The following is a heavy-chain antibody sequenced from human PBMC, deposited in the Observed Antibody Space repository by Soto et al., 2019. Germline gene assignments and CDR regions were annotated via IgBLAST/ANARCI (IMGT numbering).Heavy chain of an antibody. D-gene: IGHD3-9*01. Sequence: GGSLRLSCVASGFSFSSYSMVWVRQAPGKGLEWVSYIFVDSSTIYYADSVKGRFTVSRDNAQNSLFLVMNSLRVEDTAVYYCARDKDWAFDYWGQGTLVTVS. V-gene: IGHV3-48*04. CDR1: GFSFSSYS. CDR2: IFVDSSTI. CDR3: ARDKDWAFDY. J-gene: IGHJ4*02.